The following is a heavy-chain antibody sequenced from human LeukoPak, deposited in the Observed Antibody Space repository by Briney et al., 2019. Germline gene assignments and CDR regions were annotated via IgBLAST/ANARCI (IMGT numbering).Heavy chain of an antibody. D-gene: IGHD3-22*01. CDR2: ISSSSSYT. V-gene: IGHV3-11*06. Sequence: GGSLRLSCTTSGFRFSDYYMSWIRQAPGKGLEWITYISSSSSYTKYVDSVMGRFTISRDNAKKTLYLQMNSLRDEDTAVYYCARDGDYDMGNWFDPWGQGTQVTVSS. J-gene: IGHJ5*02. CDR1: GFRFSDYY. CDR3: ARDGDYDMGNWFDP.